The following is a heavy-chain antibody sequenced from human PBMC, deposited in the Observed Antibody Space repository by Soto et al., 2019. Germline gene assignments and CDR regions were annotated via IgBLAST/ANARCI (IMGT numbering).Heavy chain of an antibody. CDR3: VREGGGSYSFDY. D-gene: IGHD2-15*01. V-gene: IGHV4-59*01. J-gene: IGHJ4*02. CDR1: GGSISSYY. Sequence: QVQLQESGPGLVKPSETLSLTCTVSGGSISSYYWSWIRQPPGKGLEWIGYIYYSGSTNYNPSLKSRVTISVDTSKNQFSLKLSSVTAADTAVYYCVREGGGSYSFDYWGQGTLVTVSS. CDR2: IYYSGST.